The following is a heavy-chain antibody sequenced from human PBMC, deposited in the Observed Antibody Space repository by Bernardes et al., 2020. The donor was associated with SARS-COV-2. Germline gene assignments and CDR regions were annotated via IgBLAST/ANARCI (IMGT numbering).Heavy chain of an antibody. D-gene: IGHD3-22*01. V-gene: IGHV3-15*07. CDR2: IKRKTDGGTT. Sequence: GGSLRLSCAASCFTFSTAWMNWVRPAPGKGLEWVGHIKRKTDGGTTDYAAPVKGRFTISGDDSKNTMYLQMNSLKTEDTAVYYCTTGAEIYYDSSGFSYYFDFWGQGTLVTVSS. CDR3: TTGAEIYYDSSGFSYYFDF. CDR1: CFTFSTAW. J-gene: IGHJ4*02.